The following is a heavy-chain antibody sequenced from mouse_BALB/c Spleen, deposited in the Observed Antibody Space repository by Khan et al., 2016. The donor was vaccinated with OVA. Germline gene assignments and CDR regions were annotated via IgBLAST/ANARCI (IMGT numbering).Heavy chain of an antibody. CDR3: ARHTTENAMDY. J-gene: IGHJ4*01. V-gene: IGHV1-4*01. Sequence: QVQLKQSGAELARPGASVKMSCKASGYTFTSHTMHWVKQRPGQGLEWIGYINPRSGYTNYNQKFNDKATLTADKSSSTAYMQLSSLTSEDSAVYYCARHTTENAMDYWGQGTTVTVSS. CDR1: GYTFTSHT. CDR2: INPRSGYT. D-gene: IGHD2-12*01.